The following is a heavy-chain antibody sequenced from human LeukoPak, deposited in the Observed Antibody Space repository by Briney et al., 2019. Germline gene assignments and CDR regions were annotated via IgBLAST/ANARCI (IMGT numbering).Heavy chain of an antibody. CDR1: GFTFSSYE. CDR2: ISSSGSII. D-gene: IGHD3-10*01. Sequence: GGSLRLSCAASGFTFSSYEMNWVRQAPGKGLEWVSYISSSGSIIYYADSVKGRFTISRDNAKNSMYLQMNSLRAEDTAVYYCARVLRAIMVRGVKSPHLDYWGQGTLVTVSS. V-gene: IGHV3-48*03. J-gene: IGHJ4*02. CDR3: ARVLRAIMVRGVKSPHLDY.